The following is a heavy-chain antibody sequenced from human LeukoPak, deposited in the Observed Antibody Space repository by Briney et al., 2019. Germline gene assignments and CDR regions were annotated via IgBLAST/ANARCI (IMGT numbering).Heavy chain of an antibody. Sequence: SGPTLVNPTQTLTLTCTFSGFSLSTSGMCVSWIRQPPGKALEWLARIDWDDDKYYSTSLKTRLTISKDTSKNQVVLTMTNMDPVDTATYYCARIVDYYDSSGPFDPWGQGTLVTVSS. J-gene: IGHJ5*02. CDR2: IDWDDDK. CDR1: GFSLSTSGMC. D-gene: IGHD3-22*01. CDR3: ARIVDYYDSSGPFDP. V-gene: IGHV2-70*11.